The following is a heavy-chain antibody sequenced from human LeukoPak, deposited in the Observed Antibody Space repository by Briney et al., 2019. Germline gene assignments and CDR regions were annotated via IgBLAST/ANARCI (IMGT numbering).Heavy chain of an antibody. D-gene: IGHD2-21*02. CDR2: TWYDGNNK. CDR3: ARDRCGGNCFYLDS. CDR1: GFTFSSYG. V-gene: IGHV3-33*01. Sequence: GGSLRLSCAASGFTFSSYGMHWVRQAPGKGLEWVAVTWYDGNNKDYADSVKGRFTISRDNSKNTVYLQMNSLRAEDTAVYHCARDRCGGNCFYLDSWGQGTLVTVSS. J-gene: IGHJ4*02.